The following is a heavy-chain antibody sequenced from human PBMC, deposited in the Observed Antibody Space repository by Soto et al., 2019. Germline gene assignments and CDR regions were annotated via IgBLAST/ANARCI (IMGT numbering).Heavy chain of an antibody. CDR3: AKIGPSPYGDYYYYGMDV. D-gene: IGHD4-17*01. CDR1: GFTFSSYA. Sequence: GGSLRLSCAASGFTFSSYAMSWVRQAPGKGLEWVSAISGSGGSTYYADSVKGRFTISRDNSKNMLYLQMNSLRAEDTAVYYCAKIGPSPYGDYYYYGMDVWGQGTTVTVSS. V-gene: IGHV3-23*01. J-gene: IGHJ6*02. CDR2: ISGSGGST.